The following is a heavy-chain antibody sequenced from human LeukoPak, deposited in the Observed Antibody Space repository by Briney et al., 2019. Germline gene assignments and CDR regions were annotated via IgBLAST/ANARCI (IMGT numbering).Heavy chain of an antibody. V-gene: IGHV3-33*01. CDR1: GFTFSTYD. Sequence: PGGSLRLSCAASGFTFSTYDMHWVRQARGKGLEWVAVIWYDGSNKYYADSVKARFTISRDTSKNTLYLQMNSLRSEDTAAYYCASARESLGSFDYWGQGTLVTVSP. J-gene: IGHJ4*02. D-gene: IGHD3-10*01. CDR2: IWYDGSNK. CDR3: ASARESLGSFDY.